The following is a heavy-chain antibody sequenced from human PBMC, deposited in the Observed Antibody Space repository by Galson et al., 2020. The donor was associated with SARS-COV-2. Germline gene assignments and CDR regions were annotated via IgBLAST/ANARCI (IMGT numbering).Heavy chain of an antibody. CDR2: IKQDGSEK. CDR1: GFRFSDYW. D-gene: IGHD3-10*01. CDR3: ARDFGEFS. V-gene: IGHV3-7*03. J-gene: IGHJ5*02. Sequence: GGSLRLSCAAAGFRFSDYWMTWVRQAPGKGLEWVANIKQDGSEKFYVDSVKGRFTISRDNAKNSVYLQMNALRAEDTAVYYCARDFGEFSWGRGTLVTVSS.